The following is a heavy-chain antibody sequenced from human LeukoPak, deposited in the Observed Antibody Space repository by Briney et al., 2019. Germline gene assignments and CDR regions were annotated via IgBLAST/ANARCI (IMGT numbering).Heavy chain of an antibody. D-gene: IGHD3-22*01. J-gene: IGHJ4*02. CDR3: ARDSYYYDSSGYYRTAYDY. CDR1: GFTFSSYS. Sequence: PGGSLRLSCAASGFTFSSYSMNWVRQAPGKGLEWVSSISSSSSYIYYADSVKGRFTISRDNAKNSLYLQMNSLRAEDTAVYHCARDSYYYDSSGYYRTAYDYWGQGTLVTVSS. V-gene: IGHV3-21*01. CDR2: ISSSSSYI.